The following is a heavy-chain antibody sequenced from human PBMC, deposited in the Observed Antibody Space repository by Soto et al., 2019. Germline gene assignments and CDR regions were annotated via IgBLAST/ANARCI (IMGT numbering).Heavy chain of an antibody. CDR1: GFTFSSYI. Sequence: WGSLRLSCAASGFTFSSYIRNWVRQAPGKGLEWVSSISSSSSYIYYADSVKGRFTISRDNAKNSLYLQMNSLRAEDTAVYYCAREGKVVVAATPDNYYYYYGMDVWGQGTTVTVSS. V-gene: IGHV3-21*01. J-gene: IGHJ6*02. CDR3: AREGKVVVAATPDNYYYYYGMDV. D-gene: IGHD2-15*01. CDR2: ISSSSSYI.